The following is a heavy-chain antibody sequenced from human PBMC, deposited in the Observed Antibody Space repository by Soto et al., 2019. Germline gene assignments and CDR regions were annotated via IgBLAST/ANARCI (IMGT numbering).Heavy chain of an antibody. CDR2: IYYNGST. CDR1: GGSISSSSYY. Sequence: SETLSLTCTVSGGSISSSSYYWGWIRQPPGKGLEWIGSIYYNGSTYYNPSLKSRVTISVDTSKNQFSLKLSSVTAADTAVYSCARQTKTQTPYLVPPVDCWGHGTLVTVSS. J-gene: IGHJ4*01. D-gene: IGHD1-7*01. V-gene: IGHV4-39*01. CDR3: ARQTKTQTPYLVPPVDC.